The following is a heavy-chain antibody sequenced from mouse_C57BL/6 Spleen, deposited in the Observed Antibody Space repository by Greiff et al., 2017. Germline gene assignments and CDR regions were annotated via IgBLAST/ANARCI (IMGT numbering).Heavy chain of an antibody. Sequence: QVQLQQSGAELVRPGASVTLSCKASGYTFTDYEMHWVKQTPVHGLEWIGAIDPETGGTAYNQKFKGKAILTADKSSSTAYMELRSLTSEDSAVYYCTRWVGRGDAMDYWGQGTSVTVSS. D-gene: IGHD4-1*01. V-gene: IGHV1-15*01. CDR1: GYTFTDYE. CDR3: TRWVGRGDAMDY. CDR2: IDPETGGT. J-gene: IGHJ4*01.